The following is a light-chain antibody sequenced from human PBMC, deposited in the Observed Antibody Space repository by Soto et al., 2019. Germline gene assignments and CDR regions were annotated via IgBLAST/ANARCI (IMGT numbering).Light chain of an antibody. CDR1: SSDIGAYNF. Sequence: QSALTQPASVSGSPGQSITISFTGTSSDIGAYNFVSWYQQHPGKAPKLMLYDVNIRPSGVSNRFSGSKSGNTASLTISGLQAEDEADYYCTSLTTSTTMIFGGGTKVTVL. V-gene: IGLV2-14*03. CDR3: TSLTTSTTMI. J-gene: IGLJ2*01. CDR2: DVN.